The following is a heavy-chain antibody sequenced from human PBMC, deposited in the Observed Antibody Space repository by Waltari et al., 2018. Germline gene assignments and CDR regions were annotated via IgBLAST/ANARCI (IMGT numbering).Heavy chain of an antibody. CDR3: ARGRLIAVAAHTGIDY. Sequence: QVQLVQSGAEVKKPGASVKVSCKVSGYTLTELSMHWVRQAPGKGLEWMGWINPNSGGTNYAQKFQGRVTRTRDTSISTAYMELSRLRSDDTAVYYCARGRLIAVAAHTGIDYWGQGTLVTVSS. CDR1: GYTLTELS. CDR2: INPNSGGT. D-gene: IGHD6-19*01. V-gene: IGHV1-2*02. J-gene: IGHJ4*02.